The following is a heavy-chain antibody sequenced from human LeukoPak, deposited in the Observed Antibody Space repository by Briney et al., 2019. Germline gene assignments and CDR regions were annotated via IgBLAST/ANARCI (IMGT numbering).Heavy chain of an antibody. V-gene: IGHV3-48*03. D-gene: IGHD6-19*01. Sequence: GGSLRLSCAASGFTFSNYEMNWVRQAPGKGLEWVSYISSSGSPIYYADSVEGRFTISRDNAKNSLYLQMNSLRAEDTAVYYCACSSGWYGWFDPWGQGTLVTVSS. CDR3: ACSSGWYGWFDP. CDR1: GFTFSNYE. J-gene: IGHJ5*02. CDR2: ISSSGSPI.